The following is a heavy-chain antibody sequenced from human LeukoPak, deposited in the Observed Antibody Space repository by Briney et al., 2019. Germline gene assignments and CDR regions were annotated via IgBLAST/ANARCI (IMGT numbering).Heavy chain of an antibody. J-gene: IGHJ4*02. CDR3: ARGDVYFDY. D-gene: IGHD5-24*01. V-gene: IGHV1-18*01. CDR2: ISAYNRNT. Sequence: ASVKVSCKASGYTFTSYGISWVRQAPGQGLEWMGWISAYNRNTNYAQKFQGRVTMTTDTSTSTAYMKLRSLTSDDTAVYHCARGDVYFDYWGQGTLVTVSS. CDR1: GYTFTSYG.